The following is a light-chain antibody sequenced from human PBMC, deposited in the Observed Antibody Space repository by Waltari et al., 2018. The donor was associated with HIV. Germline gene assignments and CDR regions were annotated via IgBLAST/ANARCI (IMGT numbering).Light chain of an antibody. CDR1: SSDVGVYNH. Sequence: QSALTQPRSVSGSPGQSGTISCTGPSSDVGVYNHASWYQQHPGKSPKLMIYEVSKRPSGVPDRSSGSKSGNTASLTISGLQAEDQADYYCCSHAGSYTSHYVFGTGTKVTVL. CDR3: CSHAGSYTSHYV. CDR2: EVS. V-gene: IGLV2-11*01. J-gene: IGLJ1*01.